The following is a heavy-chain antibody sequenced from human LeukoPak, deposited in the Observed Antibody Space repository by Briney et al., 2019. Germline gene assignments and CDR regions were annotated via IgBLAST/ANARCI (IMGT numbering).Heavy chain of an antibody. CDR3: ASTVTTPYYYYYGMGV. Sequence: SETLSLTCTVYGGSLSGYYWSWIRQPPGKGLEWIGEINHSGSTNYNPSLKSRVTISVDTSKNQFSLKLSSVTAADTAVYYCASTVTTPYYYYYGMGVWGQGTTVTVSS. D-gene: IGHD4-4*01. CDR2: INHSGST. V-gene: IGHV4-34*01. J-gene: IGHJ6*02. CDR1: GGSLSGYY.